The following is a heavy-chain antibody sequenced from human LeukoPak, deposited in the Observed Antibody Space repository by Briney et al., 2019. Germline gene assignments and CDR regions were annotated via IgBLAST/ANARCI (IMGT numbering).Heavy chain of an antibody. D-gene: IGHD3-16*01. V-gene: IGHV3-48*03. J-gene: IGHJ4*02. CDR3: ARVGPDLAYDY. Sequence: GGSLRLSCAASGFTFSSYEMNWVRQAPGKGLEWVSYISSSGSTIYHADSVKGRFTISRDNAKNSLYLQMNSLRAEDTAVYYCARVGPDLAYDYWGQGTLVTVSS. CDR2: ISSSGSTI. CDR1: GFTFSSYE.